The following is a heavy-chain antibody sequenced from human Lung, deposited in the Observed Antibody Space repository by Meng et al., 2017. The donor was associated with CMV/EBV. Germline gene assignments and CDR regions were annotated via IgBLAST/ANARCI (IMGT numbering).Heavy chain of an antibody. J-gene: IGHJ3*01. CDR3: ARDRAWLGRGSFDF. D-gene: IGHD3-9*01. Sequence: SXTXSLXCTVSGVSVTYNSYYWSWIRQSPGKGLEWIGYIYVSINTKYNPSLQSRVTMSVDTTKNQVFLKLSSVTAADTAVYYCARDRAWLGRGSFDFWGQGTXVTVSS. CDR2: IYVSINT. V-gene: IGHV4-61*01. CDR1: GVSVTYNSYY.